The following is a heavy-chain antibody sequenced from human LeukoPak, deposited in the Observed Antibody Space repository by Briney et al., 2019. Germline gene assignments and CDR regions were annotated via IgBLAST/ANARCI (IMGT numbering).Heavy chain of an antibody. J-gene: IGHJ4*02. V-gene: IGHV3-23*01. Sequence: GGSLRLSCAASGFTFSSYAMSWVRQAPGKGLEWVSAISGSGGSTYYADSVKGRFTISRDNSKNTLYLQMNSLRAEDTAVYYCAKDQATYYYDSSGYYYPNFDYWGQGTLVTVSS. CDR2: ISGSGGST. CDR1: GFTFSSYA. CDR3: AKDQATYYYDSSGYYYPNFDY. D-gene: IGHD3-22*01.